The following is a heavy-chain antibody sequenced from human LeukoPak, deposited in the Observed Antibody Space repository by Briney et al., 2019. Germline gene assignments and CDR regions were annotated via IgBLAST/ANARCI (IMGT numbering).Heavy chain of an antibody. CDR2: ISGSGSST. CDR3: AKRGFIAGNPTDFDY. Sequence: GGSLRLSYAASGFTFSSYGMSWVRQAPGKGLEWVSLISGSGSSTYYADSMKGRFTISRDNSKNTLHLQMNSLRAEDTAVYYCAKRGFIAGNPTDFDYWGQGTLVTVSS. V-gene: IGHV3-23*01. J-gene: IGHJ4*02. D-gene: IGHD6-13*01. CDR1: GFTFSSYG.